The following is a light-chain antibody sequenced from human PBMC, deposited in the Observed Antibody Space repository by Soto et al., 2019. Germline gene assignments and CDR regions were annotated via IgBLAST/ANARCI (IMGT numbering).Light chain of an antibody. V-gene: IGLV3-21*02. CDR3: TSWTTSTTMI. J-gene: IGLJ2*01. CDR2: DDS. Sequence: SYELTQPPSVSVAPGQTASITCGGNVIGSISVHWYQQKPGQAPVLVVFDDSDRPSGIPERFSGSKSGNTASLTISGLQAEDEADYYCTSWTTSTTMIFGGGTKLTVL. CDR1: VIGSIS.